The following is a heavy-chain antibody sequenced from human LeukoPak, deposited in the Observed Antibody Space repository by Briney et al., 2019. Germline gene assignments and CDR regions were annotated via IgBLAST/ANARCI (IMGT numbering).Heavy chain of an antibody. Sequence: ASVTVPCKASGYTFTSYGISWVRQAPGQGLEWMGWISAYNGNTNYAQKLQGRVTMTTDTSTSTAYMELRSLRSDDTAVYYCARLDHGYCSSTSCYLTDYWGQGTLVTVSS. J-gene: IGHJ4*02. CDR3: ARLDHGYCSSTSCYLTDY. CDR2: ISAYNGNT. CDR1: GYTFTSYG. V-gene: IGHV1-18*01. D-gene: IGHD2-2*01.